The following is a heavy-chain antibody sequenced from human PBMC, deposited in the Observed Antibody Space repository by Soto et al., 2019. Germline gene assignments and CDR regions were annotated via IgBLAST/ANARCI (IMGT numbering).Heavy chain of an antibody. CDR2: IYSSGST. V-gene: IGHV4-59*08. J-gene: IGHJ6*02. CDR3: YGMDV. CDR1: GGSISNSY. Sequence: SETLSLTCTVSGGSISNSYWSWIRQSPGKGLEWIGYIYSSGSTNYNPSLKSRVTISVDTSKNQFSLKLSSLIAADTAVYYYYGMDVWGQGTTVTVSS.